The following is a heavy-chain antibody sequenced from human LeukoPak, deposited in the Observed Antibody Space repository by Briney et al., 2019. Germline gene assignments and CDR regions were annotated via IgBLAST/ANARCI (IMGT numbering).Heavy chain of an antibody. CDR2: IYHSGST. CDR3: AMGVYSPIDN. D-gene: IGHD5-18*01. Sequence: PSETLSLTCAVSGYSISSGYYWGWIRQPPGKGLEWIGSIYHSGSTYYNPSLKSRVTISVDTSRTHFSLKLSSVTAADTAIYYCAMGVYSPIDNWGQGTLVTVSS. J-gene: IGHJ4*02. CDR1: GYSISSGYY. V-gene: IGHV4-38-2*01.